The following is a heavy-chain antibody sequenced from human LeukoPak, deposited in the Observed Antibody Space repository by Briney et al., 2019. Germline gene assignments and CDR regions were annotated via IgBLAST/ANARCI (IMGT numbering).Heavy chain of an antibody. CDR2: INPNSGGT. V-gene: IGHV1-2*02. Sequence: ASVKVSCTASGYTFTGYYMHWVRLAPGQGHEWMGWINPNSGGTNYAQKFQGRVTMTRDTSISTAYMELSRLRSDDTAVYYCARALGYCSGGSCYGGVDYWGQGTLVTVSS. CDR3: ARALGYCSGGSCYGGVDY. CDR1: GYTFTGYY. D-gene: IGHD2-15*01. J-gene: IGHJ4*02.